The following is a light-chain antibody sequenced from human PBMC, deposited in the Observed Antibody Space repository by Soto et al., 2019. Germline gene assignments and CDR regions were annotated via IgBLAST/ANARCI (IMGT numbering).Light chain of an antibody. CDR2: DAS. CDR3: QQFRSYPLT. J-gene: IGKJ4*01. Sequence: NVLTPSPGTLSLTPGERATLSCRASQTVRNNYLAWYQQKSGQAPRLLIYDASSRATGIPDRFSGGGSGTDFTLTISRLEPEDFAVYYCQQFRSYPLTFGGGTKVDI. CDR1: QTVRNNY. V-gene: IGKV3-20*01.